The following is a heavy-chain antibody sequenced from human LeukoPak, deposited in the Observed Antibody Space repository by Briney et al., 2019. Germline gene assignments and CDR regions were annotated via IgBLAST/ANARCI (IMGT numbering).Heavy chain of an antibody. CDR2: ITYSGTT. CDR1: GGSLSSYY. V-gene: IGHV4-59*01. Sequence: PSGTLSLTCTVSGGSLSSYYWSWIRQPPGKGLEWIGCITYSGTTNYNPSLNSRVTISVDTSKNQFSLKLTSVTAADTAFYYCASSRPYYDILTGQSDDAFDIWGRGTMVTVSS. J-gene: IGHJ3*02. D-gene: IGHD3-9*01. CDR3: ASSRPYYDILTGQSDDAFDI.